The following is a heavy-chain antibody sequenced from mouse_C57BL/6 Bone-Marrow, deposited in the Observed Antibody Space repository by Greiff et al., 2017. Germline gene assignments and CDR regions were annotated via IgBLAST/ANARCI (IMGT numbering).Heavy chain of an antibody. V-gene: IGHV5-12*01. Sequence: VQLKESGGGLVQPGGSLKLSCAASGFTFSDYYMYWVRQTPEQRLEWVAYISNGGGSTYYPDTVKGRFTISRDNAKNTLYLQMSRLKSEDTAMYYCARFYYDYPYFDYWGQGTTLTVSS. CDR3: ARFYYDYPYFDY. CDR2: ISNGGGST. CDR1: GFTFSDYY. D-gene: IGHD2-4*01. J-gene: IGHJ2*01.